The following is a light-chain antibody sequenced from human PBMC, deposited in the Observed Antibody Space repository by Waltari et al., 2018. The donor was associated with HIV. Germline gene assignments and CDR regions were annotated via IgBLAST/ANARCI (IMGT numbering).Light chain of an antibody. CDR3: QSYDSSLSGVV. V-gene: IGLV1-40*01. Sequence: QSVLTPPPSVSGAPGQRVTISCTGSSSHIGAGHGVHWYQQLPGTAPKLLIYDNSNRPSGVPDRISGSKSGTSASLAITGLQAEDEADYYCQSYDSSLSGVVFGGGTKLTVL. J-gene: IGLJ2*01. CDR1: SSHIGAGHG. CDR2: DNS.